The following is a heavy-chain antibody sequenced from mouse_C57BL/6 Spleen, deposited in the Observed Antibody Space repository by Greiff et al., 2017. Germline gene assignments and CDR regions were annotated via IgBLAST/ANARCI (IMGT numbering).Heavy chain of an antibody. V-gene: IGHV5-17*01. CDR3: ARSDEYDWYFDV. J-gene: IGHJ1*03. D-gene: IGHD5-1*01. CDR1: GFTFSDYG. CDR2: ISSGSSTI. Sequence: EVQVVESGGGLVKPGGSLKLSCAASGFTFSDYGMHWVRQAPEKGLEWVAYISSGSSTIYYADTVKGRFTISRDKAKNTLFLQMTRLRSEDTAMYYCARSDEYDWYFDVWGTGTTVTVYS.